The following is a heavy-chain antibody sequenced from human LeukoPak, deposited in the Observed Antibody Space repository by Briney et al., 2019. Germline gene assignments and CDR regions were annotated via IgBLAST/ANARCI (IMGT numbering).Heavy chain of an antibody. Sequence: SETLSLTCSLSGDSMNDYYWSWIRQPAGKGLEWIGQIHTSGATKYKPSLQSRLTLSIDTSRNQLSLELNFVTAADTATYYCARRDCTSAWDFDFWGPGTLVTVSS. D-gene: IGHD2-2*01. CDR2: IHTSGAT. J-gene: IGHJ4*02. CDR3: ARRDCTSAWDFDF. V-gene: IGHV4-4*07. CDR1: GDSMNDYY.